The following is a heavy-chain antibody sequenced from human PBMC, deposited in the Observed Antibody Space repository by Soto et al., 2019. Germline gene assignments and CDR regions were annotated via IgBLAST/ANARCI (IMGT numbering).Heavy chain of an antibody. J-gene: IGHJ4*02. Sequence: QVQLVQSGAEVQDVGASVKVSCKASGYTFTSYFMHWVRQTPRQGLEWMGRIDPNGAGTHYAPKFQGRGTMTRDTSTSTVYMELASLRFEDTAVYYCAREPPIKCYFDNWGQGTLVTVSS. CDR2: IDPNGAGT. CDR3: AREPPIKCYFDN. CDR1: GYTFTSYF. V-gene: IGHV1-46*01.